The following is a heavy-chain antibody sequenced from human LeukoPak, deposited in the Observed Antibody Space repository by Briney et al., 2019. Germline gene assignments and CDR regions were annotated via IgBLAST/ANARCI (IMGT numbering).Heavy chain of an antibody. CDR3: ARGGCSAGSCYSRQYYYYYYMDV. J-gene: IGHJ6*03. CDR2: INHSGST. D-gene: IGHD2-15*01. CDR1: GGSFSGYY. Sequence: SETLSLTCAVYGGSFSGYYWSWIRQPPGKGLEWIGEINHSGSTNYNPSLKSRVTISVDTSKNQFSLKLSSVTAADTAVYYCARGGCSAGSCYSRQYYYYYYMDVWGKGTTVTVSS. V-gene: IGHV4-34*01.